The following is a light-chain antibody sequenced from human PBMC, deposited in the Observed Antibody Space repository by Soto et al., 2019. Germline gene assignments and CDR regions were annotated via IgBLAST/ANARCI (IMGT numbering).Light chain of an antibody. CDR2: KAS. CDR1: QSISSW. CDR3: QQYNSWPFT. J-gene: IGKJ4*01. Sequence: DIQMTQSPSTLSTSVGDRVTITCRASQSISSWLAWYQQKPGKAPKLLIYKASSLESGVPSRFSGSGTGTAFTLTILSLQPDDFSTYYCQQYNSWPFTFGGGTKVEIK. V-gene: IGKV1-5*03.